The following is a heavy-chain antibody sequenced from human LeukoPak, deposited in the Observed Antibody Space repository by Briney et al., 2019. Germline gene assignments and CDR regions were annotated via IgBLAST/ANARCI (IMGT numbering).Heavy chain of an antibody. Sequence: PGGSLRLSCSASGFTFSHYAMHWVRQAPGKGLEYLSTVSSNGGSTYYTDSVKGRFTISRDNSKNSLYLQMNSLRAEDTAVYYCARDSSGWYYFDYWGQGILVTVSS. D-gene: IGHD6-19*01. CDR1: GFTFSHYA. CDR3: ARDSSGWYYFDY. V-gene: IGHV3-64*04. CDR2: VSSNGGST. J-gene: IGHJ4*02.